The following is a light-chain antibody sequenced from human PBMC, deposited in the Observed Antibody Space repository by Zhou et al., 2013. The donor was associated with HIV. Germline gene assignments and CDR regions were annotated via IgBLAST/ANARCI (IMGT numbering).Light chain of an antibody. V-gene: IGKV3-20*01. J-gene: IGKJ4*01. CDR3: QQYGSSPTT. CDR2: GAS. Sequence: ETVLTQSPGTLSLSPGERATLSCRASQIVSSRYLAWYQQKPGQAPRLLIYGASSRATGIPDRFSGSGSGRDFTLTISRLEPEDFAVYYCQQYGSSPTTFGGGTKVEIK. CDR1: QIVSSRY.